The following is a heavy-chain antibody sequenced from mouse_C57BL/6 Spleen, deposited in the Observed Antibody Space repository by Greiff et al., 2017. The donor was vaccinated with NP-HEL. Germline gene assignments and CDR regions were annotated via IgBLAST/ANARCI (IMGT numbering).Heavy chain of an antibody. CDR1: GYTFTDYN. CDR2: INPNNGGT. V-gene: IGHV1-18*01. CDR3: ARRGYYYGSRYWYFDV. D-gene: IGHD1-1*01. Sequence: VQLQQSGPELVKPGASVKIPCKASGYTFTDYNMDWVKQSHGKSLEWIGDINPNNGGTIYNQKFKGKATLTVDKSSSTAYMELRSLTSEDTAVYYCARRGYYYGSRYWYFDVWGTGTTVTVSS. J-gene: IGHJ1*03.